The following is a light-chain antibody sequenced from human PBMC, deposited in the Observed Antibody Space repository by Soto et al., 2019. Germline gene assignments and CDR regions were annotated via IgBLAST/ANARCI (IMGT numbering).Light chain of an antibody. CDR1: QSVGSNY. V-gene: IGKV3-20*01. CDR2: GAS. CDR3: QQYGSSIQT. J-gene: IGKJ1*01. Sequence: EIVLTQFPGTLSLSHGERATLSCRASQSVGSNYLAWYQQRPGQPPNLLIFGASHRAPDIPDRFSGSGSGTDFTLTISRLEPEDFAVYYCQQYGSSIQTFGQGTKVDIK.